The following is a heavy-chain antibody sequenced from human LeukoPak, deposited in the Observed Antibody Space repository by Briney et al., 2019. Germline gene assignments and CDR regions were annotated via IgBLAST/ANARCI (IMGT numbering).Heavy chain of an antibody. CDR3: AKDETYYYDSSGYYLIPYFDY. J-gene: IGHJ4*02. Sequence: PGGSLRLSCAASELTFSNYAMSWVRQPPGKGLEWVSPISGSGGSSVYADSVKGRFTISRDNSKNTLYLQMNSLRAEDTAVYYCAKDETYYYDSSGYYLIPYFDYWGQGTLVTVSS. V-gene: IGHV3-23*01. CDR1: ELTFSNYA. D-gene: IGHD3-22*01. CDR2: ISGSGGSS.